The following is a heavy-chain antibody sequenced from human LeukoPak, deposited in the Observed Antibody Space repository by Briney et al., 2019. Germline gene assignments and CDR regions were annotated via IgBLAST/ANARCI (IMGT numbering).Heavy chain of an antibody. CDR1: GFTFDDYA. J-gene: IGHJ6*03. CDR3: ARDRDTAMVTGYMDV. D-gene: IGHD5-18*01. CDR2: ISWNSGSI. Sequence: PGRSLRLSCAASGFTFDDYAMHWVRQAPGKGLEWVSGISWNSGSIGYADSVKGRFTISRDNAKNSLYLQMNSLRAEDTAVYYCARDRDTAMVTGYMDVWGKGTTVTVSS. V-gene: IGHV3-9*01.